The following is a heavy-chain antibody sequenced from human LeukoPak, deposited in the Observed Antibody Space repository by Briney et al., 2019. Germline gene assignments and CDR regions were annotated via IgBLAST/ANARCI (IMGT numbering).Heavy chain of an antibody. CDR1: GFTFNNYC. V-gene: IGHV3-21*04. CDR3: AKYYGDYGGDWFDP. J-gene: IGHJ5*02. CDR2: ISSSSNYI. D-gene: IGHD4-17*01. Sequence: GGSLRLSCAASGFTFNNYCMNWVRQAPGKGLEWVSSISSSSNYIYYADSVKGRFTISRDNAKNSLYLQMNSLRAEDTAVYYCAKYYGDYGGDWFDPWGQGTLVTVSS.